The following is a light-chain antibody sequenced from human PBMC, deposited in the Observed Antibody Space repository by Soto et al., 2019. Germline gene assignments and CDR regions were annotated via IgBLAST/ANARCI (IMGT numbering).Light chain of an antibody. V-gene: IGKV3-20*01. J-gene: IGKJ1*01. CDR1: QSVSSSY. CDR3: QQYGSSPTT. Sequence: ENVLTQSPGTLSLSPGARAPLSCRASQSVSSSYLAWYQQKPGQAPRLLIYGASSRATGIPDRFSGSGSGTDFTLTISRLEPEDFAVYYCQQYGSSPTTFGQGTKVDIK. CDR2: GAS.